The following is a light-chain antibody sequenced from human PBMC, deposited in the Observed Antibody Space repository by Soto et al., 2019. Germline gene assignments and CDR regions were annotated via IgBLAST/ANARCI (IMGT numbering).Light chain of an antibody. CDR1: QGISSY. Sequence: IQLTQSPSSLSASVGDRVTITCRASQGISSYLAWYQQKPGRAPKLLLYDASTLQSGVPSRFSGSGSGTDFTLTITSLQPEDFATYYCQQLNTYPYTFGQGSKREIK. V-gene: IGKV1-9*01. J-gene: IGKJ2*01. CDR3: QQLNTYPYT. CDR2: DAS.